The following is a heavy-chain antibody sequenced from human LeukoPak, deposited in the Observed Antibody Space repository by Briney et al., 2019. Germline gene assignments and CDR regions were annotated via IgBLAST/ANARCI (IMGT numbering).Heavy chain of an antibody. CDR1: GGSVSSGSYY. J-gene: IGHJ4*02. CDR2: IYYSGST. CDR3: ASVFSSSWKSDY. Sequence: SETLSLTCTVSGGSVSSGSYYWSWIRQPPGKGLEWIGYIYYSGSTNYNPSLKSRVTISVDTSKNQFSLMLSSVTAADTAVYYCASVFSSSWKSDYWGQGTLVTVSS. D-gene: IGHD6-13*01. V-gene: IGHV4-61*01.